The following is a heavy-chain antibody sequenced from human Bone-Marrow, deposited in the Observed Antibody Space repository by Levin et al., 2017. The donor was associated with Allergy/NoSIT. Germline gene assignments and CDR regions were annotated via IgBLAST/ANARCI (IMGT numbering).Heavy chain of an antibody. D-gene: IGHD7-27*01. CDR3: AHRRSNWGFTAVDF. CDR2: LYWDDDT. J-gene: IGHJ3*01. V-gene: IGHV2-5*02. Sequence: KVSGPTLVKPTQTLTLTCTVSGFSVSTGGVGVAWIRQPPGKALEWLALLYWDDDTRFNASLKTRLTVTKDTSKNQVVLTMTGGGPGDTATYFCAHRRSNWGFTAVDFWGQGTMVSVSS. CDR1: GFSVSTGGVG.